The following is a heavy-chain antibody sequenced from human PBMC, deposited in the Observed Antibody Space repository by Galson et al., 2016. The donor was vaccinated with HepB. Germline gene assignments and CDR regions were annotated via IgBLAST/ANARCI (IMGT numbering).Heavy chain of an antibody. CDR3: MSPYYGDYKNF. V-gene: IGHV3-64D*06. Sequence: SLRLSCAVSGFTFRDYSMHWVRQAPGKRLEYVSAITANGDPTYYADSVQGRFTISRDNSKNTFYLQMTSLRSEDTAVYYCMSPYYGDYKNFWGRGTLVTVSS. J-gene: IGHJ4*02. D-gene: IGHD4-17*01. CDR1: GFTFRDYS. CDR2: ITANGDPT.